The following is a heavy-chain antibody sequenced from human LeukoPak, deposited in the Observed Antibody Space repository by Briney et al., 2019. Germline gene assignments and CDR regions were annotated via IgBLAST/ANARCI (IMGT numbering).Heavy chain of an antibody. J-gene: IGHJ5*02. CDR2: INHSGST. Sequence: SETLSLTCAVYGGSFSGYFWSWIRQPPGKGPEWIGEINHSGSTNYNPSLKSRVTISVDTSKNQFSLKLSSVTAADTAVYSCARGLTTVTTFNWFDPWGQGTLVAVSS. CDR1: GGSFSGYF. V-gene: IGHV4-34*01. D-gene: IGHD4-17*01. CDR3: ARGLTTVTTFNWFDP.